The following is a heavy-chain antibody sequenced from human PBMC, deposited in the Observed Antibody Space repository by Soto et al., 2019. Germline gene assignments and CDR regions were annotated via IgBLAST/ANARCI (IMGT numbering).Heavy chain of an antibody. CDR1: GYTFTSYY. V-gene: IGHV1-46*03. CDR2: INPSGGST. J-gene: IGHJ3*02. D-gene: IGHD2-15*01. CDR3: AREAHLTTGDCSGGSCAYDAFDI. Sequence: ASVKVSCKASGYTFTSYYMHWVRQAPGQGLEWMGIINPSGGSTSYAQKFQGRVTMTRDTSTSTVYMELSSLRSEDTAVYYCAREAHLTTGDCSGGSCAYDAFDIWGQGTMVPVAS.